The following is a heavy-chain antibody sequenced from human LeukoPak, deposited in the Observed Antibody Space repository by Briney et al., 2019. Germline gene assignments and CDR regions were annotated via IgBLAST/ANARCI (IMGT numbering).Heavy chain of an antibody. Sequence: GGSLRLSRAASGFIFSTYGMHWVRQAPGKGLEWVAVIWSDGLNKDYADSVKGRFTISRDNSKNTLYLQMNTLRSEDTALYYCARNSAARFYYYYYMDVWGKGTTVTVSS. V-gene: IGHV3-33*01. CDR2: IWSDGLNK. CDR1: GFIFSTYG. D-gene: IGHD2-15*01. J-gene: IGHJ6*03. CDR3: ARNSAARFYYYYYMDV.